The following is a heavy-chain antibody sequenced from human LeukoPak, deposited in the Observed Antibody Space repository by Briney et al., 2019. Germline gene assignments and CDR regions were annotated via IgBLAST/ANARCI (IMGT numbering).Heavy chain of an antibody. CDR1: GDSVSSNSAA. CDR2: TYYRSKWYH. D-gene: IGHD6-6*01. J-gene: IGHJ6*02. V-gene: IGHV6-1*01. Sequence: SQTLSLTCAISGDSVSSNSAAWNWIRQSPSRGLEWLGSTYYRSKWYHDYSESVKSRITINSDTSKNQFSLQLNSVTPEDTTVYYCARETYSSSSRGLDVWGQGTTVTVSS. CDR3: ARETYSSSSRGLDV.